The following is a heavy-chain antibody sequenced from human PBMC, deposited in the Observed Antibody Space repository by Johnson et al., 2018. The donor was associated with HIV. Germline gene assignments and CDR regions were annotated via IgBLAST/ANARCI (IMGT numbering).Heavy chain of an antibody. CDR1: GFTFNDYA. V-gene: IGHV3-9*01. CDR3: ARDETYRRYALTAFDI. Sequence: EVQLVESGGGLVQPGRTLRLSCAASGFTFNDYAMHWVREAPGKGLEWVSGISWNSGSTGYADSVKGRFTISRNNAKKSLYLEMNSLRAEDTAVYYCARDETYRRYALTAFDIWGQGTMVTVSS. CDR2: ISWNSGST. J-gene: IGHJ3*02. D-gene: IGHD1-14*01.